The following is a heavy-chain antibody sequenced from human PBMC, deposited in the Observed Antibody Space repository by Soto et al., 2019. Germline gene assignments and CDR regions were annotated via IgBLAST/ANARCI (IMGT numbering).Heavy chain of an antibody. D-gene: IGHD5-18*01. CDR3: AREGDSHGFRGFDL. CDR1: GFTFSHYI. J-gene: IGHJ5*02. Sequence: PGVTMRLSCSAAGFTFSHYIYHWVLQAPGKGLQWVAVIRDDGKKTNYATSVRGRFTVSRDMSKSTIFLQMNNLRIDDSAIYSCAREGDSHGFRGFDLWGQGNSVTVSS. V-gene: IGHV3-30*03. CDR2: IRDDGKKT.